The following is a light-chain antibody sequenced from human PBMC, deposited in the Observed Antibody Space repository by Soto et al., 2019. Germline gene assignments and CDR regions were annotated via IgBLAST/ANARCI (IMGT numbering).Light chain of an antibody. Sequence: PGERATLSCRASQTVSSSYLAWYQQKLGQAPRLLIYGATSRATGIPDRFSGSGSGTDFTLTISRLEPEDFAVYYCQQYGSSPRTFGQGTKVDIK. J-gene: IGKJ1*01. CDR2: GAT. CDR3: QQYGSSPRT. CDR1: QTVSSSY. V-gene: IGKV3-20*01.